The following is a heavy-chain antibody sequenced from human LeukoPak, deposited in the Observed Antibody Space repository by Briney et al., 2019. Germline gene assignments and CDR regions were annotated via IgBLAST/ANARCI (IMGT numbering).Heavy chain of an antibody. CDR3: ASLSGTTSLNFDY. J-gene: IGHJ4*02. CDR2: ISWNSGSI. CDR1: GFTFDDYA. V-gene: IGHV3-9*01. D-gene: IGHD1-26*01. Sequence: PGRSLRLSCAASGFTFDDYAMHWVRQAPGKGLEWVSGISWNSGSIGYADSVKGRFTISRDNSKNTLYLQMNSLRAEDTAVYYCASLSGTTSLNFDYWGQGTLVTVSS.